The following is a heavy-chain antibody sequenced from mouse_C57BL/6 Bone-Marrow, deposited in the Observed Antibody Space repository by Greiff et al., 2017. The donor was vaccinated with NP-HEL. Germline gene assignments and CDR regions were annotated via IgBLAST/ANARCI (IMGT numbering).Heavy chain of an antibody. J-gene: IGHJ3*01. CDR1: GFTFSSYA. Sequence: EVHLVESGGGLVKPGGSLKLSCAASGFTFSSYAMSWVRQTPEKRLEWVATISDGGSYTYYPDNVKGRFTISRDNAKNNLYLQMSHLKSEDTAMYYGARERAYYGSSPFAYWGQGTLVTVSA. CDR3: ARERAYYGSSPFAY. V-gene: IGHV5-4*01. CDR2: ISDGGSYT. D-gene: IGHD1-1*01.